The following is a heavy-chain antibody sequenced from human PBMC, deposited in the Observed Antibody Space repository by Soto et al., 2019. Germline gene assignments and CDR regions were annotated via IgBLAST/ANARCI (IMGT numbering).Heavy chain of an antibody. CDR2: IWPDGDIE. CDR1: GFTFYNYG. V-gene: IGHV3-33*06. CDR3: AKVGMVAATKMGWFDP. Sequence: QVQLVESGGGVVQPGRSLRLSCIASGFTFYNYGMHWVRQAPGKGLEWVAAIWPDGDIEHYPDSVKGRFTISRDNSRKTLYLQMNSLRAEDTAMYYCAKVGMVAATKMGWFDPWGQGTLVIVSS. J-gene: IGHJ5*02. D-gene: IGHD1-26*01.